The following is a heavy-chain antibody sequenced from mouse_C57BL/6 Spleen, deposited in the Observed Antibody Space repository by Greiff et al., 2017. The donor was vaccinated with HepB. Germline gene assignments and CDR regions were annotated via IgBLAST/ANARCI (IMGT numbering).Heavy chain of an antibody. CDR1: GYTFTDYY. V-gene: IGHV1-19*01. J-gene: IGHJ2*01. D-gene: IGHD2-1*01. CDR3: ARLWQLRGYFDY. Sequence: EVQLQQSGPVLVKPGASVKMSCKASGYTFTDYYMNWVKQSHGKSLEWIGVINPYNGGTSHNQKFKGKATLTVDKSSSTAYMELNSLTSEDSAVYYCARLWQLRGYFDYWGQGTTLTVSS. CDR2: INPYNGGT.